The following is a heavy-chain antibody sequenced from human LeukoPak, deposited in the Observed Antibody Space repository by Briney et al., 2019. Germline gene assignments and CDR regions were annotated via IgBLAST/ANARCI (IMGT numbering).Heavy chain of an antibody. V-gene: IGHV4-30-2*01. CDR2: IYHSGST. D-gene: IGHD2-8*01. CDR1: GGSISSGGYY. J-gene: IGHJ4*02. CDR3: ARVNDGYFDY. Sequence: SQTLSLTCTVSGGSISSGGYYWSWIRQPPGKGLEWIGYIYHSGSTYYNPSLKSRVTISVDRSKNQFSLKLSSVTAADTAVYYCARVNDGYFDYWGQGTLVTVSS.